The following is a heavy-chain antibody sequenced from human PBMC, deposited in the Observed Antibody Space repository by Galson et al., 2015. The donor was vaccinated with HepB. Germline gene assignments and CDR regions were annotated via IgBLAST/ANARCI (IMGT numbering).Heavy chain of an antibody. V-gene: IGHV3-30-3*01. CDR3: ARELHTDMGYGMDV. Sequence: SLRLSCAASGFNFSGYAIHWVRQAPGKGLEGVAVISYDGSNKYYADSVKGRFIISRDNSKNTLYLQMNSLRAEDTAVYYCARELHTDMGYGMDVWGQGTTLTVSS. CDR1: GFNFSGYA. J-gene: IGHJ6*02. D-gene: IGHD5-18*01. CDR2: ISYDGSNK.